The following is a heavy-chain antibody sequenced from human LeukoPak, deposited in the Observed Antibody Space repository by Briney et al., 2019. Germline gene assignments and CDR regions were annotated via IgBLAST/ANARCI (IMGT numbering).Heavy chain of an antibody. V-gene: IGHV3-11*01. CDR1: GFTISDYY. CDR2: ISNSGSII. CDR3: ARDSYGITGTLGP. D-gene: IGHD1-7*01. Sequence: PGGSLRLSCAASGFTISDYYMSWIRQAPGKGLEWVSYISNSGSIIFYEDPVKGRFTISRDSAKNSLYLQMNSLRAEDTAVYYCARDSYGITGTLGPWGQGTLVTVSS. J-gene: IGHJ5*02.